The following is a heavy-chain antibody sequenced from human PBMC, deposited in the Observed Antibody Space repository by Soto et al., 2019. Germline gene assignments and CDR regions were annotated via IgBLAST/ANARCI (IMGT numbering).Heavy chain of an antibody. V-gene: IGHV1-69*13. Sequence: GASVKVSCKASGGTFSSYAISWVRQAPGQGLEWMGGIIPIFGTANYAQKFQGRVTITADESTSTAYMELSSLRSEDTAVYYCARNRDGDYYYYYGMDVWGQGTTVTV. CDR3: ARNRDGDYYYYYGMDV. J-gene: IGHJ6*02. CDR1: GGTFSSYA. D-gene: IGHD2-21*01. CDR2: IIPIFGTA.